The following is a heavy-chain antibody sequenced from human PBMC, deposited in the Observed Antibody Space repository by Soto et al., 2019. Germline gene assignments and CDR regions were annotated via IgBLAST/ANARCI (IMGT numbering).Heavy chain of an antibody. D-gene: IGHD2-21*02. V-gene: IGHV1-46*01. CDR1: GYTFTSYY. CDR2: INPSGGST. J-gene: IGHJ3*02. Sequence: QVQLVQSGAEVKKPGASVKVSCKASGYTFTSYYMHWVRQAPGQGLEWMGIINPSGGSTSYAQKFQGRVTMTRDTSTNTVYMELSSLRSEDTAVYYCARLPLAYCGGDCYDAFDIWGQGTMVTVSS. CDR3: ARLPLAYCGGDCYDAFDI.